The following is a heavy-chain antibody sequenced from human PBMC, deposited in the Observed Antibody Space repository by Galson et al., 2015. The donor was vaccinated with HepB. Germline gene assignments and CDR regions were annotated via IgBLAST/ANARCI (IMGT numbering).Heavy chain of an antibody. CDR1: GYTFTGYY. D-gene: IGHD2-15*01. Sequence: SETVSGKASGYTFTGYYMHWARQAPGQGREWVGWINPNSGGTNYAQKFQGRVTMTRDTSISTAYMELSSLRSDDSAVYYCARVGYCSGGTCYGMDVWGQGTTVTVSS. J-gene: IGHJ6*02. CDR2: INPNSGGT. V-gene: IGHV1-2*02. CDR3: ARVGYCSGGTCYGMDV.